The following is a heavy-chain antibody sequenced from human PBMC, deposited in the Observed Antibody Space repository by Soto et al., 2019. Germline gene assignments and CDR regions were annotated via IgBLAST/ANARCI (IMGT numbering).Heavy chain of an antibody. CDR2: IIPIFGKG. V-gene: IGHV1-69*13. CDR3: ARVAGPDFSHYYGIDV. D-gene: IGHD6-19*01. CDR1: GGTFSRFG. Sequence: SVKVSCKASGGTFSRFGISWVRQAPGQGLEWMGGIIPIFGKGDYAPKFRGRVTFTADEVTTTVYMEMSSLSSGDTAVFCCARVAGPDFSHYYGIDVWGQGTTVTVSS. J-gene: IGHJ6*02.